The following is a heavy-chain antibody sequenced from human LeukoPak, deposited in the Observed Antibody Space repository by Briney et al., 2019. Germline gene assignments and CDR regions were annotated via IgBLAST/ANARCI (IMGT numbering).Heavy chain of an antibody. D-gene: IGHD2-2*01. CDR1: GGSISSSSYY. Sequence: SETLSLTCTVFGGSISSSSYYWGWIRQPPGKGLEWIGSIYYSGSTYYNPSLKSRVTISVDTSKNQFSLKLSSVTAADTAVYYCARHGVPAASEDYYYYGMDVWGQGTTVTVSS. V-gene: IGHV4-39*01. J-gene: IGHJ6*02. CDR3: ARHGVPAASEDYYYYGMDV. CDR2: IYYSGST.